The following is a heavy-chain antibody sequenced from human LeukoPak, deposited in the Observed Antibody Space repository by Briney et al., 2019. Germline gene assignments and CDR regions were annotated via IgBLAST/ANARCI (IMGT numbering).Heavy chain of an antibody. D-gene: IGHD4-23*01. V-gene: IGHV1-18*01. CDR1: GYTFTSYG. CDR2: ISAYNGNT. CDR3: ARVRIVGDYGGYFDY. J-gene: IGHJ4*02. Sequence: ASVKVSCKASGYTFTSYGISWVRQAPGQGLEWMGWISAYNGNTNYAQKLQGRVTMTTDTSTSTAYMELRSLRSDDTAVYYCARVRIVGDYGGYFDYWGQGTLVTVSS.